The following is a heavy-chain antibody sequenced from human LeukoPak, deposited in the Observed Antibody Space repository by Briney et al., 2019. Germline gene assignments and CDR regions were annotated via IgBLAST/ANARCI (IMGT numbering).Heavy chain of an antibody. Sequence: ASVKVSCKASGYTFTGYYMHWVRQAPGQGLEWMGWINPNSGGTNNAQKFQGRVTMTRVISISTAYMELSRLRSDDTAVYYCARDVCGGDCYSYYYYYMDVWGKGTTVTVSS. CDR3: ARDVCGGDCYSYYYYYMDV. J-gene: IGHJ6*03. CDR2: INPNSGGT. CDR1: GYTFTGYY. V-gene: IGHV1-2*02. D-gene: IGHD2-21*01.